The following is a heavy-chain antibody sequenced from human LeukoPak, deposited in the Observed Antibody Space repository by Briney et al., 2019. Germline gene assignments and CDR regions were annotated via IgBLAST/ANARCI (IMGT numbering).Heavy chain of an antibody. CDR1: GGSISSGGYY. D-gene: IGHD6-6*01. CDR3: ARLRGYSSSFVDY. V-gene: IGHV4-31*03. J-gene: IGHJ4*02. Sequence: PSETLSLTCTVSGGSISSGGYYWSWIRQHPGKGLEWIGYIYYSGSTYYNPSLKSRVTISVDTSKNQFSLKLSSVTAADTAVYYCARLRGYSSSFVDYWGQGTLVTVSS. CDR2: IYYSGST.